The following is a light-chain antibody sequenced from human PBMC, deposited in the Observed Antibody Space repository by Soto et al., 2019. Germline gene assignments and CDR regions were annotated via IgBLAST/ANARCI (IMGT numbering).Light chain of an antibody. CDR1: SSDVGAYNY. J-gene: IGLJ2*01. CDR2: DVI. Sequence: QSALTQPASVSGSPGQSITISCTGTSSDVGAYNYVSWYQQHPVKAPKLMIYDVISRPSGISNRFSGSKSGNTASLTISGVQAEDEADYYCSSYASSSTVIFGGGTKLTVL. V-gene: IGLV2-14*01. CDR3: SSYASSSTVI.